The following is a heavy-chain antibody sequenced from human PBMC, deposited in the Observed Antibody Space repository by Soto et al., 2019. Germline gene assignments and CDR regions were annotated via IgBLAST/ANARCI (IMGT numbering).Heavy chain of an antibody. J-gene: IGHJ3*02. V-gene: IGHV5-51*01. CDR3: ARRAAFDI. Sequence: GESLKISCKGSGYIFTNYWIGWVRQMPGKGLEWMGMIYPADFDIRYSPSFQGQVTISADKSIDTAYLQWSSLKASDTAMYYCARRAAFDIWGQGTMVTVSS. CDR1: GYIFTNYW. CDR2: IYPADFDI.